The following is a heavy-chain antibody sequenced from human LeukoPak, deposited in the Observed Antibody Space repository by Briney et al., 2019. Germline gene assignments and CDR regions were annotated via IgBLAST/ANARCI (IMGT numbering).Heavy chain of an antibody. Sequence: GGSLRLSCAASGFTFSNYAMSWVRQAPGKGLEWVSTISGGGITTYYADSAKGRFTISRDNSKNTMFLQMNSLSADDTAVYYCPRQSYASGWTPFDYWGQGILVTVSS. CDR2: ISGGGITT. V-gene: IGHV3-23*01. J-gene: IGHJ4*02. D-gene: IGHD6-19*01. CDR1: GFTFSNYA. CDR3: PRQSYASGWTPFDY.